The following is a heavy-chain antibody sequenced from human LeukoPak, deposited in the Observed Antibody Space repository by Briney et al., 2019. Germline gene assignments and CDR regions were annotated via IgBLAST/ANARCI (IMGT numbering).Heavy chain of an antibody. CDR3: ARRPAPRYCSSTSCNNWFDP. D-gene: IGHD2-2*01. Sequence: PGESLKISCKGSGYSFTSYWIGWVRQMPGKGLEWMGIIYPGDSDTRYSPSFQGQVTISADKSISTAYLQWSSLKASDTAMYYCARRPAPRYCSSTSCNNWFDPWGQGTLVTVSS. CDR1: GYSFTSYW. CDR2: IYPGDSDT. J-gene: IGHJ5*02. V-gene: IGHV5-51*01.